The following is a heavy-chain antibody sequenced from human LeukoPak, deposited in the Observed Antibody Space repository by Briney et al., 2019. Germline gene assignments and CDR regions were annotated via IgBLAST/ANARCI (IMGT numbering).Heavy chain of an antibody. V-gene: IGHV3-9*01. CDR2: ISWNSDTI. Sequence: SLRLSCAVSGFTFDDYAMHWVRLVPGKGLEWVSGISWNSDTIGYGDSVKGRFTISRDNAKNSLYLQMNSLRPEDTALYYCATNGGGGSGYGNFDYWGQGTLVTVSS. D-gene: IGHD5-12*01. CDR1: GFTFDDYA. J-gene: IGHJ4*02. CDR3: ATNGGGGSGYGNFDY.